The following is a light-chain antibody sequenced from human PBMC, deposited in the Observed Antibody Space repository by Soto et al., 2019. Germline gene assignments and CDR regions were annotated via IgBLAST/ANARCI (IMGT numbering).Light chain of an antibody. CDR3: QHYNNWPPYA. J-gene: IGKJ2*01. Sequence: EIVMTQSPATLSVSPGERATLSCRASQSVGSNLAWYQQKPGQAPRLLIYGASTRTTAIPARFSGSGSGTKFTLTISSMQSEDFAVYYCQHYNNWPPYAFGQGTKLEIK. CDR1: QSVGSN. CDR2: GAS. V-gene: IGKV3-15*01.